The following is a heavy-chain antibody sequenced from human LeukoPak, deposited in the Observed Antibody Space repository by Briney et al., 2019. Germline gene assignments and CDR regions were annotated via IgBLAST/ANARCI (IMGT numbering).Heavy chain of an antibody. Sequence: SETLSLTCTVSGGSISSGGYYWSWIRQPPGKGLEWIGYIYHSGSTYYNPSLKSRVTISVDTSKNQFSLKLSSVTAADTAVYYCARYCSSTSCYNWGDAFDIWGQGTMVTVSS. CDR1: GGSISSGGYY. CDR2: IYHSGST. CDR3: ARYCSSTSCYNWGDAFDI. J-gene: IGHJ3*02. D-gene: IGHD2-2*02. V-gene: IGHV4-30-2*01.